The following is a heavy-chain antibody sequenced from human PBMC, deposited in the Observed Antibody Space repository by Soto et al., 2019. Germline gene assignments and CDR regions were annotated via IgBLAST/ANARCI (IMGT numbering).Heavy chain of an antibody. CDR3: VRRHVSATGIDWFDH. Sequence: XSVKVSCKGSVYTFTSYGIHWVRQAPGQRLEWMGWINAANGDTKYSPKFQGRVTITRDTSASTAYMELSSLRSEDTAVYYCVRRHVSATGIDWFDHWGQGPLVTVSS. V-gene: IGHV1-3*01. CDR1: VYTFTSYG. J-gene: IGHJ5*02. D-gene: IGHD6-13*01. CDR2: INAANGDT.